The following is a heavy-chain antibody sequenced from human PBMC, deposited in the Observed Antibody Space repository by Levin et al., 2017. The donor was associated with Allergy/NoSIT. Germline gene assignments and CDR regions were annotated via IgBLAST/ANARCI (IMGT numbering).Heavy chain of an antibody. V-gene: IGHV4-4*07. CDR1: GDSLTTYY. CDR2: IHGTGST. D-gene: IGHD4-17*01. Sequence: PGGSLRLSCTVSGDSLTTYYWTWIRQPAGKGLEWLGRIHGTGSTNYNPSLKSRVTMSLDTSKNQFSLKLNSVTAPDMAVYYCARGAIEYDDCPVFDYWGQGTLVTVSS. CDR3: ARGAIEYDDCPVFDY. J-gene: IGHJ4*02.